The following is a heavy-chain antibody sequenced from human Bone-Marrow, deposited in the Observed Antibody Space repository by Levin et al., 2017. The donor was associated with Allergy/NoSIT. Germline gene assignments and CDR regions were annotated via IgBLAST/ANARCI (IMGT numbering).Heavy chain of an antibody. CDR2: IYYSGDT. J-gene: IGHJ4*02. Sequence: SQTLSLTCTVSGGSISSSSYHWGWIRQPPEKGLEWIGSIYYSGDTFYNPSLQSRVTISVDTSKNQVSLRLSSVTAAATAVYYCARLGSYYFTVEYWGRGTLVTVSS. V-gene: IGHV4-39*01. D-gene: IGHD3-10*01. CDR3: ARLGSYYFTVEY. CDR1: GGSISSSSYH.